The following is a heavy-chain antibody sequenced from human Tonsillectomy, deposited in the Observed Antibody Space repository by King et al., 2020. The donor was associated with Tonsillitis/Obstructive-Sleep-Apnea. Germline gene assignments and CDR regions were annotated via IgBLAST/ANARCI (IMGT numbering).Heavy chain of an antibody. CDR1: GFTFSNFA. V-gene: IGHV3-23*04. CDR3: AKQITVTGGWFDP. CDR2: LSGSGGST. Sequence: VQLVQSGGGLVQPGGSLRLSCAASGFTFSNFAMSWVRQAPGKGLEWVSTLSGSGGSTYDADSVKGRFTISRDNSKNTLYLQMKNLRAEDTAIYYCAKQITVTGGWFDPWGQGTLVTVSS. J-gene: IGHJ5*02. D-gene: IGHD4-11*01.